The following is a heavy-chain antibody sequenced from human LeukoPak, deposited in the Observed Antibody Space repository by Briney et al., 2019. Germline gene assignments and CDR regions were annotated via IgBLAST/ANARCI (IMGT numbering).Heavy chain of an antibody. CDR2: IYYSGST. Sequence: PSETLSLTCTVSGGSISSSSYYWGWIRQPPGKGLEWIGSIYYSGSTYYNPSLKSRVTISVDTSKNQFSLKLSSVTAADTAVYYCARGKREGSKGVPKFWFDPWGQGTLVTVSS. CDR3: ARGKREGSKGVPKFWFDP. J-gene: IGHJ5*02. D-gene: IGHD3-10*01. CDR1: GGSISSSSYY. V-gene: IGHV4-39*07.